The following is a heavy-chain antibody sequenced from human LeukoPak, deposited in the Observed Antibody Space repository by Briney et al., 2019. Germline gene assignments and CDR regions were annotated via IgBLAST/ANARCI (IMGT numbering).Heavy chain of an antibody. CDR2: ISYDGSNE. CDR1: GFTFSSYA. CDR3: ARGSAAGTFDY. D-gene: IGHD6-13*01. J-gene: IGHJ4*02. V-gene: IGHV3-30*04. Sequence: PGRSLRLSCAASGFTFSSYAMHWVRQAPGKGLEWVAVISYDGSNEYYADSVKGRFTISRDNSKNTLYLQMNSLRAEDTAVYYCARGSAAGTFDYWGLGTLVTVSS.